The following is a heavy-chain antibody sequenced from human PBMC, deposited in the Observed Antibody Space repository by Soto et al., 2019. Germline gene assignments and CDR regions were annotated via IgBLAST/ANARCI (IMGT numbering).Heavy chain of an antibody. CDR1: GFSLSTPGVG. CDR3: AHRLLDLAYFDP. CDR2: IYWDDDQ. Sequence: QITLKESGPALVKPTQTLTLTCTFSGFSLSTPGVGVGWFRQPPGKALEWLALIYWDDDQRYSPSLKTRLTITKDTSKNQVVLTMTNMDPIDTATYYCAHRLLDLAYFDPWGQGTLVTVSS. D-gene: IGHD3-16*01. V-gene: IGHV2-5*02. J-gene: IGHJ4*02.